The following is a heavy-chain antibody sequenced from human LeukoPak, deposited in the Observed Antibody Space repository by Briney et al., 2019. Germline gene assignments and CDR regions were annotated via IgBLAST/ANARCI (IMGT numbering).Heavy chain of an antibody. J-gene: IGHJ5*02. D-gene: IGHD3-16*01. V-gene: IGHV1-69*13. CDR2: IIPSFGTA. Sequence: ASVKVSCKASGGTFSSYAISWVRQAPGQGLEWMGGIIPSFGTANYAQKFQGRVTITAGESTSTAYMELSSLRSEDTAMYYCARSTIMRHYNWFDPWGQGTLVTVSS. CDR3: ARSTIMRHYNWFDP. CDR1: GGTFSSYA.